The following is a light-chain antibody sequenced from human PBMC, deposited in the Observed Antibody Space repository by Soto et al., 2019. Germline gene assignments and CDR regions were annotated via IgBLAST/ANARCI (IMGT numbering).Light chain of an antibody. V-gene: IGKV1-39*01. CDR3: QQSYSTPQNT. Sequence: DIQMTQSPSSLSASVGDRVTINCRASQSIRYYLNWYQQKPGKAPKLLIYAASSLQSGVPSRFSGSGSGTDFTLTISSLQPEDFATYYCQQSYSTPQNTFGQGTKLEIK. CDR2: AAS. CDR1: QSIRYY. J-gene: IGKJ2*01.